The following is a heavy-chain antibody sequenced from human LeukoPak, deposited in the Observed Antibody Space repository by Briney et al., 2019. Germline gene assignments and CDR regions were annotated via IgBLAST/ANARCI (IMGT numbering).Heavy chain of an antibody. D-gene: IGHD3-16*01. CDR2: IIPIFGTA. CDR1: GGTFSSYA. Sequence: SVKVSCKASGGTFSSYAISWVRQAPGQGLEWMGGIIPIFGTANYAQKFQGRVTITEDESKSTAYMELSSLRSEDTAVYYCAYSAFPSLDRWFDPWGQGTLVTVSS. J-gene: IGHJ5*02. CDR3: AYSAFPSLDRWFDP. V-gene: IGHV1-69*13.